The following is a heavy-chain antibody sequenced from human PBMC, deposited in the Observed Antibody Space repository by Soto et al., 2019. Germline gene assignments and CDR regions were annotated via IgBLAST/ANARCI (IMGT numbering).Heavy chain of an antibody. J-gene: IGHJ4*02. Sequence: PGGSLRLSCAAAGFTFSSYGMHWVRQAPGKGLKWVAVISYDGSNKYYADSVKGRFTISRDNSKNTLYLQMNSLRAEDTAVYYCAKDLGGPDYDFWSAFDYWGQGTLVTVSS. D-gene: IGHD3-3*01. CDR2: ISYDGSNK. CDR3: AKDLGGPDYDFWSAFDY. V-gene: IGHV3-30*18. CDR1: GFTFSSYG.